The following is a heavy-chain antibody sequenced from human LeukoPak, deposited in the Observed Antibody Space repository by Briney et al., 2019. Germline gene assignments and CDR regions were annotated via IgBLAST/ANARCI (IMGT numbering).Heavy chain of an antibody. CDR2: IYSGGST. CDR1: GFTVSSNY. J-gene: IGHJ6*01. Sequence: GGSLRLSCAASGFTVSSNYMSWVRQAPGKGLEGVSVIYSGGSTYYADSVKGRFTISRDNSKNTLYLQMNSLRAEDTAVYYCARRGDYIPDYYYGMDVRGQGTTVTVSS. CDR3: ARRGDYIPDYYYGMDV. D-gene: IGHD3-10*01. V-gene: IGHV3-66*02.